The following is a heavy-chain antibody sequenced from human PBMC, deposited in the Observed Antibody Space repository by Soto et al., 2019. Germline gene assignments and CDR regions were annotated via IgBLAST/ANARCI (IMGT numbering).Heavy chain of an antibody. CDR3: VRDHIWAFDF. Sequence: EVQLVESGGGLVQPGGSLRISCAASGFTFSSFALNWVRQAPGKGLEWISYISVTSGSIFYADSVKGRFTISRDDARSSLYLQMNTLRDEDTAVYFCVRDHIWAFDFWGRGTMVTVSS. CDR1: GFTFSSFA. D-gene: IGHD2-21*01. CDR2: ISVTSGSI. J-gene: IGHJ3*01. V-gene: IGHV3-48*02.